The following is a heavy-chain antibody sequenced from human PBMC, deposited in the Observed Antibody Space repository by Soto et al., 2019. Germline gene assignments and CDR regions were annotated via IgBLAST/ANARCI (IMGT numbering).Heavy chain of an antibody. V-gene: IGHV1-69*12. CDR2: IIPIFGTT. J-gene: IGHJ3*02. Sequence: QVQLVQSGAEVKKPGSSVKVSCKASGGTFSSYAISWVRQAPGQGLEWMGGIIPIFGTTNYAQKFQGRVTITADESTSTAYMELSSLRSEDTAVYYCARTKHIVVVTALGDAFDIWGQGTMVTVSS. CDR1: GGTFSSYA. CDR3: ARTKHIVVVTALGDAFDI. D-gene: IGHD2-21*02.